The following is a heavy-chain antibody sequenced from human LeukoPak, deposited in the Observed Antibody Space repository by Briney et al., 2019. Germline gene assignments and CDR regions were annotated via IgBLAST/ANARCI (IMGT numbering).Heavy chain of an antibody. CDR1: GCTISSYA. J-gene: IGHJ4*02. D-gene: IGHD3-22*01. Sequence: GASFKISCKASGCTISSYAISWVRQDPGQGLEWMGGISPIFGTANYAQKFQGRVTITADESTSTAYMELSSLRSEDTAVYYCARVSTPYDSSGYFDYWGQGTLVTVSS. CDR2: ISPIFGTA. CDR3: ARVSTPYDSSGYFDY. V-gene: IGHV1-69*13.